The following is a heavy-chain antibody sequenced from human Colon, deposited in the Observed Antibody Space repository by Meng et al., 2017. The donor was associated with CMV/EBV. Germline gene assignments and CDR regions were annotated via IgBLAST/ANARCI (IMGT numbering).Heavy chain of an antibody. V-gene: IGHV4-4*02. CDR1: GGSISSSNW. Sequence: GSLRLSCAVSGGSISSSNWWSWVRQPPGKGLEWIGEIYHSGSTNYNPSLKSRVTISVDKSKNQFSLKLSSVTAADTAVYYCARVSGYCSSTSCYINWFDPWGQGTLVTVSS. CDR3: ARVSGYCSSTSCYINWFDP. CDR2: IYHSGST. D-gene: IGHD2-2*02. J-gene: IGHJ5*02.